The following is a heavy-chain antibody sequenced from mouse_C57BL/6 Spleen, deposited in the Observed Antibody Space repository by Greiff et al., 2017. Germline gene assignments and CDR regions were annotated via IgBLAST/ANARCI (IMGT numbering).Heavy chain of an antibody. J-gene: IGHJ4*01. V-gene: IGHV1-15*01. Sequence: QVQLKESGAELVRPGASVTLSCKASGYTFTDYEMHWVKQTPVHGLEWIGAIDPETGGTAYNQKFKGKAILTADKSSSTAYMELRSLTSEDSAVYYCSYGSYAMDYWGQGASVTVSS. CDR1: GYTFTDYE. CDR3: SYGSYAMDY. CDR2: IDPETGGT. D-gene: IGHD2-2*01.